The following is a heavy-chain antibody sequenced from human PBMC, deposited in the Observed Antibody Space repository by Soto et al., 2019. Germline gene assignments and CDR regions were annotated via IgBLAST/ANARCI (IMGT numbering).Heavy chain of an antibody. V-gene: IGHV3-23*01. D-gene: IGHD1-26*01. CDR2: ISGSGGST. J-gene: IGHJ4*02. CDR3: AKDEEGATGYYFDY. Sequence: PVGSLRLSCAASGFTFSSYAMSWVRQAPGKGLEWVSAISGSGGSTYYADSVKGRFTISRDNSKNTLYLQMNSLRAEDTAVYYCAKDEEGATGYYFDYWGQGTLVTVSS. CDR1: GFTFSSYA.